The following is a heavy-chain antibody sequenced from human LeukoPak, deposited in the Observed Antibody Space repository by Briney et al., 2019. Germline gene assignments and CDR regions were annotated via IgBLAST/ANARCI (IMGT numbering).Heavy chain of an antibody. CDR2: IKSKTDGGTT. D-gene: IGHD5-18*01. CDR3: PTEDSYGYLGFL. J-gene: IGHJ4*02. Sequence: GGSLRLSCAASGFTFSNAWMSWVRQAPGKGREWVGRIKSKTDGGTTDYAAPVKGRFTISRDDSKNTLYLQMNSLKTEDTAVYYCPTEDSYGYLGFLWGQGTLVTVSS. CDR1: GFTFSNAW. V-gene: IGHV3-15*01.